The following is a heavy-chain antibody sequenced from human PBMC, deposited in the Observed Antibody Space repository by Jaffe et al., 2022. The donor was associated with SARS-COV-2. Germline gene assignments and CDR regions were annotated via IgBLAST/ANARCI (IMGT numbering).Heavy chain of an antibody. V-gene: IGHV4-61*02. CDR1: GASINSGSHY. D-gene: IGHD3-3*01. J-gene: IGHJ4*02. Sequence: QVQLQESGPGLVKPSQTLSLTCTVSGASINSGSHYWTWIRQPAGKGLEWIGRIYTTESPNYNPSLRSRVTISIDTSKNQFSLSLSSVTAADTAVYYCARESNDFWSPYRFDSWGQGTLVTVSS. CDR3: ARESNDFWSPYRFDS. CDR2: IYTTESP.